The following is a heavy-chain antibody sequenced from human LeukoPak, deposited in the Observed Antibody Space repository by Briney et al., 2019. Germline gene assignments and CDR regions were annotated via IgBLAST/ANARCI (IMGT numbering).Heavy chain of an antibody. J-gene: IGHJ3*02. CDR3: ATPYSGGYHGLDI. CDR2: IYYSGST. CDR1: GGSISSSTYY. D-gene: IGHD1-26*01. V-gene: IGHV4-39*01. Sequence: PSETLSLTCTVSGGSISSSTYYWGWIRQPPGKGLEWIGSIYYSGSTYYNPSLNSRVTISVDTSKNQSSLKLNSVTAADTAVYYCATPYSGGYHGLDIWGQGTMVTVSS.